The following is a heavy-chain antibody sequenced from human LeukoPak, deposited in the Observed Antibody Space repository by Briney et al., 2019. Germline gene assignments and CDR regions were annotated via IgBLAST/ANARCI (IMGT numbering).Heavy chain of an antibody. CDR2: IYYSGST. CDR1: GGSISSGTIS. Sequence: SETLSLTCAVSGGSISSGTISWSWIRQPPGKGLEWIGYIYYSGSTYYTPSLRGRVTISVDTSKNQFSLNLSSVTAADTAVYYCARGYSLDYWGQGTLVTVSS. CDR3: ARGYSLDY. J-gene: IGHJ4*02. D-gene: IGHD5-18*01. V-gene: IGHV4-30-4*08.